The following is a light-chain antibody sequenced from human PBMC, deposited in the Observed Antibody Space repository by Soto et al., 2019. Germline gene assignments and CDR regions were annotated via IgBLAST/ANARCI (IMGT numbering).Light chain of an antibody. CDR2: DAS. V-gene: IGKV1-5*01. CDR1: QSISSW. CDR3: QQYNSYST. Sequence: DIQMTPSPSTLSASVGDRVTITCRASQSISSWLAWYQQKPGKAPKLLIYDASSLESGVPSRFSGSGSGTEFTLTISSLQPDDFATYYCQQYNSYSTFGQGTKVEIK. J-gene: IGKJ1*01.